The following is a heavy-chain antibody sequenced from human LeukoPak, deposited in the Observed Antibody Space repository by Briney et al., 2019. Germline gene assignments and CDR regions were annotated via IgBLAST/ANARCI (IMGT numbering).Heavy chain of an antibody. D-gene: IGHD2-15*01. V-gene: IGHV4-61*02. Sequence: PSETLSLTCTVSGVSISSGSYYWSWIRQPAGKGLEWIGRIYTSGSTNYNPSLKSRVTISVDTSKNQFSLKLSSVTAADTAVYYCARDLRYCSGGSCYSRWFDPWGQGTLVTVSS. CDR1: GVSISSGSYY. CDR3: ARDLRYCSGGSCYSRWFDP. CDR2: IYTSGST. J-gene: IGHJ5*02.